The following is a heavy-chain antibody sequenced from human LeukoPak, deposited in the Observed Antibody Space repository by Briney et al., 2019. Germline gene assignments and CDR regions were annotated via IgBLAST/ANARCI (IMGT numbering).Heavy chain of an antibody. J-gene: IGHJ4*02. CDR3: ARGERYYYDSSGYYYVSRASYYFDY. Sequence: SETLSLTCTVSGGSISSYYWSWIRQPPGKGLEWIGYIYYSGSTNYNPSLKSRVTISVDTSKNQFSLKLSSVTAADTAVYYCARGERYYYDSSGYYYVSRASYYFDYWGQGTLVTVSS. CDR1: GGSISSYY. D-gene: IGHD3-22*01. V-gene: IGHV4-59*08. CDR2: IYYSGST.